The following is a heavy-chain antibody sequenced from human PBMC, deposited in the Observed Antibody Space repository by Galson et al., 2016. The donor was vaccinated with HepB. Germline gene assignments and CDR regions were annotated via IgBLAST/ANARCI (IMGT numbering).Heavy chain of an antibody. Sequence: SLRLSCAASGFTFNTYWLSWVRQAPGKGLEWVGRIKSRTDGGTAAYAAPVTGRFTISRDDSKNTLYLQMNSLKTEDTAVYYCSTERQERRLGYWGQGTLVTVSS. CDR1: GFTFNTYW. J-gene: IGHJ4*02. CDR2: IKSRTDGGTA. V-gene: IGHV3-15*01. D-gene: IGHD1-1*01. CDR3: STERQERRLGY.